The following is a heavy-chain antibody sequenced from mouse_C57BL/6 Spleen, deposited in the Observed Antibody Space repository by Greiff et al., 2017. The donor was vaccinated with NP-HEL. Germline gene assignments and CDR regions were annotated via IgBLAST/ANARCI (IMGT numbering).Heavy chain of an antibody. J-gene: IGHJ4*01. V-gene: IGHV2-2*01. CDR1: GFSLTSYG. CDR3: ARKGGYDYQAMDY. CDR2: IWSGGST. Sequence: QVQLQQSGPGLVQPSQCLSITCTVSGFSLTSYGVHWVRQSPGQGLEWLGVIWSGGSTDYNAAFISRLSISKDNSTSQVVFKMNSLQADDTAIYYCARKGGYDYQAMDYWGQGTSVTVSS.